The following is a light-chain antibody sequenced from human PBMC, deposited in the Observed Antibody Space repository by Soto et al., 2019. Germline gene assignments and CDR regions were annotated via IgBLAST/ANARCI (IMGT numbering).Light chain of an antibody. V-gene: IGLV1-51*01. J-gene: IGLJ2*01. CDR2: ETN. CDR1: SSNIGKNY. Sequence: QAVVTQPPSVSVASGQKVTISCSGGSSNIGKNYVSWYQQFPGTAPKLLIYETNKRPSGIPARFSGSKSGTSATLGISGLETGDEAHYYCGTWDTSLTVILFGGGTKLTVL. CDR3: GTWDTSLTVIL.